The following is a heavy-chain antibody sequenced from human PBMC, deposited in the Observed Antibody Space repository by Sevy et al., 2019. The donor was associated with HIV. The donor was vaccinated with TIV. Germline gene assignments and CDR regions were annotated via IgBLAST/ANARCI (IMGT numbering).Heavy chain of an antibody. D-gene: IGHD4-17*01. CDR3: ARGTVDYVALFDY. J-gene: IGHJ4*02. CDR1: GFTFSDYY. V-gene: IGHV3-11*01. CDR2: ISSSGSTI. Sequence: GESLKISCAASGFTFSDYYMSWIRQAPGKGLVWVSYISSSGSTIYYADSVKGRFTISRDNAKNSLYLQMNSLRAEDTAVYYCARGTVDYVALFDYWGQGTLVTVSS.